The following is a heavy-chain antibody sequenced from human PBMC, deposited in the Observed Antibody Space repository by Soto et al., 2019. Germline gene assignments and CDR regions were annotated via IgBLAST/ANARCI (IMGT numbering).Heavy chain of an antibody. CDR3: ASRNSGWPNYFDY. D-gene: IGHD6-19*01. J-gene: IGHJ4*02. CDR2: ISSSSSYI. V-gene: IGHV3-21*01. CDR1: GFTFSSYS. Sequence: EMQLVESGGGLVKPGGSLRLSCAASGFTFSSYSMNWVRQAPGKGLEWVSSISSSSSYIYYADSVKGRFTISRDNAKNSLYLQMNSLRAEDTAVYYCASRNSGWPNYFDYWGQGTLVTVSS.